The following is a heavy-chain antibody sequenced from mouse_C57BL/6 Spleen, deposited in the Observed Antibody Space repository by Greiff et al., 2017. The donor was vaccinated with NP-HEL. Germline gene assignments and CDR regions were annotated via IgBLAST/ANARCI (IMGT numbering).Heavy chain of an antibody. CDR3: AREEEGDY. CDR2: IYPGDGDT. CDR1: GYAFSSSW. V-gene: IGHV1-82*01. J-gene: IGHJ2*01. Sequence: QVQLQQSGPELVKPGASVKISCKASGYAFSSSWMNWVKQRPGKGLEWIGRIYPGDGDTNYNGKFKGKATLTADKSSSTAYMQLSSLTSEDSAVYFCAREEEGDYWGQGTTLTVSS.